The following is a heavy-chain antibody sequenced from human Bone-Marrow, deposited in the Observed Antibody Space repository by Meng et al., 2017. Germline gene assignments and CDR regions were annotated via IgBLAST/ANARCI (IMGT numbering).Heavy chain of an antibody. D-gene: IGHD6-19*01. J-gene: IGHJ4*02. CDR3: ARAPTSGQWLARKFDY. CDR2: INHSGST. Sequence: LRQGGAGLLKPSETLSRTMCAHCGSLGGDYLSWISQPPGKGLEWIEEINHSGSTNYHPSLKSRVTISVGTSKTHLSLKLSSVTAADTAVYYCARAPTSGQWLARKFDYWGQGTLVTVSS. CDR1: CGSLGGDY. V-gene: IGHV4-34*01.